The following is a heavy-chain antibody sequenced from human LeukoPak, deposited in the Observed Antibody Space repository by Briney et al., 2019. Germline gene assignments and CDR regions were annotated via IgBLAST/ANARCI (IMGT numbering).Heavy chain of an antibody. CDR2: INSGSSTI. Sequence: GGSLRLSCAASGFTLSTYIMNWVRQAPGKGLEWVSYINSGSSTIYYADSVKGRFTISRDNAKNSLYLQMNSLRAEDTAVYYCARDFRTYYDFWSGLGGFDYWGQGTLVTVSS. V-gene: IGHV3-48*01. D-gene: IGHD3-3*01. CDR1: GFTLSTYI. CDR3: ARDFRTYYDFWSGLGGFDY. J-gene: IGHJ4*02.